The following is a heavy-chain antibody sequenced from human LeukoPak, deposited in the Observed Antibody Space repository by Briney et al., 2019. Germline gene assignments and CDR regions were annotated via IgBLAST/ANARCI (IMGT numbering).Heavy chain of an antibody. CDR2: ISGSGSTI. D-gene: IGHD1-20*01. J-gene: IGHJ4*02. Sequence: GGSLRLSCAASGFTLSIYEMNWVREAPGKGLERVSYISGSGSTIYYTRSGKGRFTISRDNAKNSLYLQMNSLGAEDTAVYYCVRDPGINGTSYWGQGIVVTVSS. V-gene: IGHV3-48*03. CDR3: VRDPGINGTSY. CDR1: GFTLSIYE.